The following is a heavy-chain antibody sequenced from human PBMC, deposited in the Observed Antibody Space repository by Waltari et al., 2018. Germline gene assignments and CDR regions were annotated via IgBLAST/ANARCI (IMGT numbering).Heavy chain of an antibody. D-gene: IGHD3-3*01. V-gene: IGHV1-8*02. CDR1: GYPFSDYY. J-gene: IGHJ4*02. CDR3: ARVHYDFWSGYYI. Sequence: QMQLVQSGAEVKKPGASVKVSCKASGYPFSDYYINWVRQATGHGLEWMGWINPKSGNTVSAQNFQDRVTITRDPSTSTVYMELSSLRSDDAAVYYCARVHYDFWSGYYIWGQGTLVTVPS. CDR2: INPKSGNT.